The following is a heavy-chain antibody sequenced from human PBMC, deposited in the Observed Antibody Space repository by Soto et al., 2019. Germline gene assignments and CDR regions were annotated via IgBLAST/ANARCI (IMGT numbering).Heavy chain of an antibody. CDR1: GDSITGDNW. CDR3: AKDTYSDYPWNYGMDV. V-gene: IGHV4-4*02. D-gene: IGHD1-26*01. J-gene: IGHJ6*02. Sequence: SETLSLTCAVSGDSITGDNWWSWVRQPPGKGLEWIGEIHHSGATNYNPSLKSRVTISVDKSKNQFSLKLNSVTAADTALYYCAKDTYSDYPWNYGMDVWGQGTVVTVSS. CDR2: IHHSGAT.